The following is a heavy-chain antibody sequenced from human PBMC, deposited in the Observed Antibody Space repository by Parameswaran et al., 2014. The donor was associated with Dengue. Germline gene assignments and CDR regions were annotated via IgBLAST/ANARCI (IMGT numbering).Heavy chain of an antibody. J-gene: IGHJ3*02. Sequence: VRQAPGKGLEWVSYISSSSSTIYYADSVKGRFTISRDNAKNSLYLQMNSLRDEDTAVYYCAREGSDSSGYYGLSQTDAFDIWGQGTMVTVSS. V-gene: IGHV3-48*02. CDR2: ISSSSSTI. CDR3: AREGSDSSGYYGLSQTDAFDI. D-gene: IGHD3-22*01.